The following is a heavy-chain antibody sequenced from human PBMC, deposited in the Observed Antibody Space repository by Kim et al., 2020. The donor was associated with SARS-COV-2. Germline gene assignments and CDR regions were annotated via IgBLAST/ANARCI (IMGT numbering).Heavy chain of an antibody. CDR1: GFTFSSYG. CDR2: IWYDGSNK. CDR3: ARDRGYSSSWDPLDY. D-gene: IGHD6-13*01. V-gene: IGHV3-33*01. Sequence: GGSLRLSCAASGFTFSSYGMHWVRQAPGKGLEWVAVIWYDGSNKYYADSVKGRFTISRDNSKNTLYLQMNSLRAEDTAVYYCARDRGYSSSWDPLDYWGQGTLVTVSS. J-gene: IGHJ4*02.